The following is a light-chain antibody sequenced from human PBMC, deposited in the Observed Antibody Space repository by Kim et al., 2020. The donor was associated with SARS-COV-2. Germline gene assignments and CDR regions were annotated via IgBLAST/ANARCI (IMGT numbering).Light chain of an antibody. J-gene: IGKJ1*01. Sequence: DIQMTQSPSTLSASIGDRVTITCRASQSISSWLAWYQQKPGKAPNLLIYKTSNLKSGVPSRFSGSGSGTEFTLTISSLQPDDFATYYCQQYNSYPWTFGQGTKVDSK. CDR1: QSISSW. CDR3: QQYNSYPWT. CDR2: KTS. V-gene: IGKV1-5*03.